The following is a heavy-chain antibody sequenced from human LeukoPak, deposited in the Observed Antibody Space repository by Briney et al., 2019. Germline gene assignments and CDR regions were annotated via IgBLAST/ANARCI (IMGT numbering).Heavy chain of an antibody. CDR3: ARDRGYCSGGSCYWFDP. V-gene: IGHV4-59*01. CDR2: VSYSGST. J-gene: IGHJ5*02. Sequence: SETLSLTCSVSGGSISGSYWNWIRQPPGKGLEWIGYVSYSGSTNYNPSLKSRVTISVDTSKNQFSLKLSSVTAADTAVYYCARDRGYCSGGSCYWFDPWGQGTLVTVSS. CDR1: GGSISGSY. D-gene: IGHD2-15*01.